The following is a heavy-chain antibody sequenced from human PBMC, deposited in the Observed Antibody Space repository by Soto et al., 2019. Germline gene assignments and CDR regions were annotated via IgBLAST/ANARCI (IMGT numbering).Heavy chain of an antibody. Sequence: PSETLSLTCAVYGGSFSGYYWSWIRQSPGKGLEWTGYIYYSGSTYYNPSLKSRVTISVDTSKNQFSLKLSSVTAADTAVYYCARGLLRYGMDVWGQGTTVTVSS. V-gene: IGHV4-34*09. CDR1: GGSFSGYY. J-gene: IGHJ6*02. CDR3: ARGLLRYGMDV. D-gene: IGHD1-26*01. CDR2: IYYSGST.